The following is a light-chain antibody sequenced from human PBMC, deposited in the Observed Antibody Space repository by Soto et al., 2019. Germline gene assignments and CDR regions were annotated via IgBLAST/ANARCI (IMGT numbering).Light chain of an antibody. CDR1: QSVVYSDGNTY. CDR3: MQATHWPRT. V-gene: IGKV2-30*01. CDR2: KVT. Sequence: DVVMTQSPNSLPVLLGQPASISCRSSQSVVYSDGNTYLTWFQQRPGQSPRRLIDKVTNRDSGVPDRFSGSGSVTDFTLKISRVEAEDVGMYYCMQATHWPRTFGPWTKVEVK. J-gene: IGKJ1*01.